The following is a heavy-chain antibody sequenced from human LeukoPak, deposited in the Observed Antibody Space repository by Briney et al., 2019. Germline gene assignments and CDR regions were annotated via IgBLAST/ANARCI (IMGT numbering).Heavy chain of an antibody. CDR2: INPSGGST. CDR1: GYTFTSYY. D-gene: IGHD4-11*01. J-gene: IGHJ4*02. Sequence: ASVRVSCKAAGYTFTSYYMDWVRQAPGQWLEWMGIINPSGGSTSYAQKFQGRVTMTRDTSTSTVYMELSSLRSEDTAVYYCARVPPQDYHIDYWGQGTLVTVSS. V-gene: IGHV1-46*01. CDR3: ARVPPQDYHIDY.